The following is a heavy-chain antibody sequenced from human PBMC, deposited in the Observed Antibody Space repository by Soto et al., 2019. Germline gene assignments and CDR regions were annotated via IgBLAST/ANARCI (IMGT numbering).Heavy chain of an antibody. V-gene: IGHV4-39*01. Sequence: SETLSLTCTVSGGSISSSSYYWGWIRQPPGKGLEWIGSIYYSGSTYYNPSLKSRVTISVDPSKNQFSLKLSSVTAADTAVYYCASPYYDYVWGSYRPEHYFDYWGQGTLVTVSS. CDR2: IYYSGST. J-gene: IGHJ4*02. CDR3: ASPYYDYVWGSYRPEHYFDY. CDR1: GGSISSSSYY. D-gene: IGHD3-16*02.